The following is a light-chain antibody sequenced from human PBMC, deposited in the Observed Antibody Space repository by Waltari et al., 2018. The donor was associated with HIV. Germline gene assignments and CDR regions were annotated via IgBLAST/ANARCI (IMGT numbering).Light chain of an antibody. V-gene: IGKV3D-15*01. CDR1: QSLHST. J-gene: IGKJ1*01. Sequence: IVMTQSPATLSVSPGERATLSCRARQSLHSTLLWYQRKHGQASRLPMYCASTRSTDVAAMFISSVSGTDVTLSISRLQSDDFAVYFCQQYSNWTPPWTSGPGTKVAIK. CDR3: QQYSNWTPPWT. CDR2: CAS.